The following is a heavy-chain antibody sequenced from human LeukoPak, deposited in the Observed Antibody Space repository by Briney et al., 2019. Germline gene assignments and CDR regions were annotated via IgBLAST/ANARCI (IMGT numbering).Heavy chain of an antibody. Sequence: SETLSLTCTVSGGSISSGGYYWSWIRQHPGKGLEWIGYIYYSGSTYYNPSLKSRVTISVDTSKNQFSLKLSSVTAADTAVYYCARLIVARGHWFDPWGQGTLATVSS. CDR3: ARLIVARGHWFDP. V-gene: IGHV4-31*03. CDR1: GGSISSGGYY. J-gene: IGHJ5*02. D-gene: IGHD2-15*01. CDR2: IYYSGST.